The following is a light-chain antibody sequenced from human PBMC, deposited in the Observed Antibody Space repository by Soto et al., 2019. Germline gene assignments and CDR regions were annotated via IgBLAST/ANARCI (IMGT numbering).Light chain of an antibody. CDR2: GAS. J-gene: IGKJ5*01. V-gene: IGKV3-20*01. Sequence: EIGLTQSPGTLSLSPGERATLSCRASQSVSSSQLAWYQQKPGQAPRLLMYGASSSATGIPDRLSGSGSGTDFTLTISRLEPDDGAVYYCQPYCSSTINFGHGTRLEIK. CDR3: QPYCSSTIN. CDR1: QSVSSSQ.